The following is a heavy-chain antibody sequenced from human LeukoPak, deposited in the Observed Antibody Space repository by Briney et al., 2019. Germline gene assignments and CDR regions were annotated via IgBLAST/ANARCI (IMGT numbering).Heavy chain of an antibody. CDR3: AREFYDFWSGNWFDP. Sequence: SETLSLTCTVSGGSISSGGYYWSWIRQHPGKGLEWIGYIYYSGSTNYNPSLKSRVTISVDTSKNQFSLKLSSVTAADTAVYYCAREFYDFWSGNWFDPWGQGTLVTVSS. CDR1: GGSISSGGYY. CDR2: IYYSGST. V-gene: IGHV4-61*08. J-gene: IGHJ5*02. D-gene: IGHD3-3*01.